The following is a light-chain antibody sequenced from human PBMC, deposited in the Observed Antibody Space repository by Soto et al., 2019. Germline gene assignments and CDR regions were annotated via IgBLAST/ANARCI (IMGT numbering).Light chain of an antibody. CDR1: QSISTE. CDR2: SAS. Sequence: EIVMTQSPAPLSVSPGERATLSCRASQSISTELAWYQQRPGQPPRLLIDSASTRATGVPARFTGSGSGSEFTLTISGLQAEDFAVYFCQQGHNWPLTFGQGTRLEI. CDR3: QQGHNWPLT. V-gene: IGKV3-15*01. J-gene: IGKJ2*01.